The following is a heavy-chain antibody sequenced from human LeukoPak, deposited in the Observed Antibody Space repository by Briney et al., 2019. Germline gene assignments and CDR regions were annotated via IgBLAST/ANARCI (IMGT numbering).Heavy chain of an antibody. D-gene: IGHD3-10*01. J-gene: IGHJ3*02. CDR1: GFTFSSYW. V-gene: IGHV3-74*01. Sequence: GGSLRLSCAASGFTFSSYWMHWVRQAPGKGLVRVSRINSDGSSTSYADSVKGRFTISRDNAKNTLYLQMNSLRAEDTAVYYCARANYYGSGRAAFDIWGQGTMVTVSS. CDR3: ARANYYGSGRAAFDI. CDR2: INSDGSST.